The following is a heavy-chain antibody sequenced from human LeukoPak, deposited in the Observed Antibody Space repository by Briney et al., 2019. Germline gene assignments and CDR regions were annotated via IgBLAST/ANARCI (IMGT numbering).Heavy chain of an antibody. CDR2: ISSSGSTI. D-gene: IGHD3-22*01. V-gene: IGHV3-11*01. Sequence: GRSLRLSCAASGFTFSDYYMSWIRQAPGKGLEWVSYISSSGSTIYYADSVKGRFTISRDNAKNSLYLQMNSLRAEDTAVYYCARELDYDSSGYPYFDYWGQGTLVTVSS. CDR1: GFTFSDYY. J-gene: IGHJ4*02. CDR3: ARELDYDSSGYPYFDY.